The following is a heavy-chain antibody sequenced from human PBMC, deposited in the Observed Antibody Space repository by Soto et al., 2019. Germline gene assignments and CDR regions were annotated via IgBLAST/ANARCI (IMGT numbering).Heavy chain of an antibody. CDR3: AKDSSGWGYYFDY. CDR1: GXTLDDYS. Sequence: SLRLSCAASGXTLDDYSMHWVRQAPGKGLEWVSGISWNSGSIGYADSVKGRFTISRDNAKNSLYLQMNSLRAEDTDLYYCAKDSSGWGYYFDYWGQGTLVTVS. D-gene: IGHD6-19*01. J-gene: IGHJ4*02. CDR2: ISWNSGSI. V-gene: IGHV3-9*01.